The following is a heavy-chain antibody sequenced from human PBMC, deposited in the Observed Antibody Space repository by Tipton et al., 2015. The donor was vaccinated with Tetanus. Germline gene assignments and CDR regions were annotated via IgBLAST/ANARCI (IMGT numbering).Heavy chain of an antibody. CDR2: IYYSGST. J-gene: IGHJ2*01. Sequence: TLSLTCTVSGGSISSSSYYWGWIRQPPGKGLEWIGSIYYSGSTYYNPSLESRVTISVDTSKNQFSLKLSSVTAADTAVYYCASPYGDYVWYFDLWGRGTLVTVSS. D-gene: IGHD4-17*01. V-gene: IGHV4-39*01. CDR1: GGSISSSSYY. CDR3: ASPYGDYVWYFDL.